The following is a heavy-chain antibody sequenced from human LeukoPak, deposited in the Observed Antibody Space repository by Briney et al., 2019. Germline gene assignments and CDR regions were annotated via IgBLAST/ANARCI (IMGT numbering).Heavy chain of an antibody. V-gene: IGHV4-34*01. CDR3: ALSTPVVEY. CDR1: GGSFSGYY. Sequence: SETLSLTCAVYGGSFSGYYWSWIRQPPGKGLEWIGEINHSGSTNYNPSLKSRVTISVDTSKNQFSLKLSSVTAADTAVYYCALSTPVVEYWGQGTLVTVSS. D-gene: IGHD2-15*01. J-gene: IGHJ4*02. CDR2: INHSGST.